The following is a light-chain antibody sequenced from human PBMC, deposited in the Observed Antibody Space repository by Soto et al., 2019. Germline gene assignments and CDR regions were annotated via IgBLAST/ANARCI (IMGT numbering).Light chain of an antibody. V-gene: IGLV7-43*01. J-gene: IGLJ3*02. Sequence: QTVVTQAPSLTVSPGGTVTLTCASSAGAVTTDYYANWFQQNPGQAPRALIYSTNNKHSWTPARFSGSLLGGKAALTLSGVQPEDEAEYYCLLYCDGSWVFGGGTKLTVL. CDR2: STN. CDR1: AGAVTTDYY. CDR3: LLYCDGSWV.